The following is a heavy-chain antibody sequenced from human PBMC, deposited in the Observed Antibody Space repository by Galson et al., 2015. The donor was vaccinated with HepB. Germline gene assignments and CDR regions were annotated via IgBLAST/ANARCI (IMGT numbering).Heavy chain of an antibody. CDR2: IYYSGST. CDR3: ARDGIAAAGTARAFGI. J-gene: IGHJ3*02. CDR1: GGSISSSSYY. Sequence: ETLYLPCTVSGGSISSSSYYWGWIRPPPGKGLEWIGSIYYSGSTYYNPSLKSRVTISVDTSKNQFSLKLSSVTAADTAVYYCARDGIAAAGTARAFGIWGQGTMVTVSS. V-gene: IGHV4-39*07. D-gene: IGHD6-13*01.